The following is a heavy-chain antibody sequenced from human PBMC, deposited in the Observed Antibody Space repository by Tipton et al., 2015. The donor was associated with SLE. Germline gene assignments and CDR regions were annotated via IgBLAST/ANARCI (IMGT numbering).Heavy chain of an antibody. CDR3: ARAIGANYFHV. Sequence: TLSLTCTISGDSINNNNYYWGWIRQPPGKGLEWIGNINYSGTTYYSPSLKTRVTVSVDTSKIQFSLRLTSVTAADTAIYYCARAIGANYFHVWGQGMLVTVSA. D-gene: IGHD3-16*01. CDR2: INYSGTT. CDR1: GDSINNNNYY. J-gene: IGHJ4*02. V-gene: IGHV4-39*07.